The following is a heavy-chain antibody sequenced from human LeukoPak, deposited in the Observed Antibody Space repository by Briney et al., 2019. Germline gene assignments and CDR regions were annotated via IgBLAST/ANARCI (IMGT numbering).Heavy chain of an antibody. CDR1: GFTFSSYE. D-gene: IGHD2-2*01. V-gene: IGHV3-48*03. Sequence: GGSLRLSCAASGFTFSSYEMNGVRQAPGKGLEWVSYISSSGSTIYYADSVKGRFTISRDNAKNSLYLQMNSLRAEDTAVYYCARYCSSTSCYAGFYYYYGMDVWGKGTTVTVSS. J-gene: IGHJ6*04. CDR3: ARYCSSTSCYAGFYYYYGMDV. CDR2: ISSSGSTI.